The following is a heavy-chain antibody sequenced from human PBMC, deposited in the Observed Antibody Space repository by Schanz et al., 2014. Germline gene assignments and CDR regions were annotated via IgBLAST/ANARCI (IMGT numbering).Heavy chain of an antibody. Sequence: QVQLVESGGGLVKPGGSLRLSCVVSGFIFSDHYMSWIRQAPGKGLEWVSSISSSSSYIYYADSVKGRFTISRDNAKSSLFLQMNSLRAEDTAVYYCVREVGAAAGLAWGLDYWGRGTLVTVSS. CDR1: GFIFSDHY. CDR3: VREVGAAAGLAWGLDY. J-gene: IGHJ4*02. V-gene: IGHV3-11*06. CDR2: ISSSSSYI. D-gene: IGHD6-13*01.